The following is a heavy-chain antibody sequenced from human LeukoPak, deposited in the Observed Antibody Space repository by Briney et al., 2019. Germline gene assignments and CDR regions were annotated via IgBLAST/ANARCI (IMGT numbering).Heavy chain of an antibody. Sequence: PSETLSLTCAVSGGSISSSYWWSWVRQPPGKGLEWIGEIYHSGSTNYNPSLKSRVTISVDTSKNQFSLKLSSVTAADTAVYYCARRGGRRGRCSGGSCYSDLSYFDYWGQGTLVTVSS. D-gene: IGHD2-15*01. J-gene: IGHJ4*02. CDR2: IYHSGST. CDR3: ARRGGRRGRCSGGSCYSDLSYFDY. CDR1: GGSISSSYW. V-gene: IGHV4-4*02.